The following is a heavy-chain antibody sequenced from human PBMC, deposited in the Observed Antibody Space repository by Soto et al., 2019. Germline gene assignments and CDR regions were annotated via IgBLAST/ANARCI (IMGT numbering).Heavy chain of an antibody. V-gene: IGHV3-66*01. J-gene: IGHJ6*03. CDR2: IYSGGST. CDR3: ARGDHYYYYDMDV. CDR1: GFTVSSNY. Sequence: EVQLVESGGGLVQPGGSLRLSCAASGFTVSSNYMSWVRQAPGKGLEWVSVIYSGGSTYYADSVKGRFTISRDNSKNTLYLQMNSLRAEDTAVYYCARGDHYYYYDMDVWGKGTTVTVSS.